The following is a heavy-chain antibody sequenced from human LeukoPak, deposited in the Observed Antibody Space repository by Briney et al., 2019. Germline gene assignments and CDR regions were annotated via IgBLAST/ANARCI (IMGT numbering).Heavy chain of an antibody. D-gene: IGHD3-10*01. CDR1: GGSISSGGYS. V-gene: IGHV4-30-2*02. CDR2: IYHSGST. Sequence: SETLSLTCAGSGGSISSGGYSWSWIRQPPGKGLEWIGYIYHSGSTYYNPSLKSRVTISVDTSNNQFSLKLSSVTAADTAVYYCARTYYYGSGIYGMDVWGQGTTVTVSS. CDR3: ARTYYYGSGIYGMDV. J-gene: IGHJ6*02.